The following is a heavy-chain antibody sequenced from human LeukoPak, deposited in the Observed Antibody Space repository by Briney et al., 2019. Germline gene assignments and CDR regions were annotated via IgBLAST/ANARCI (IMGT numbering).Heavy chain of an antibody. V-gene: IGHV4-59*08. Sequence: KHSETLSLTCTVSGGSISSYYWNWIRQPPGRGLEWIGYIYYGGSTNYNPSLKSRVTISVDTSKNEFSLKLNSVTAADTAVYYCARAGGYLLYFDSWGQGTLATVSS. CDR2: IYYGGST. D-gene: IGHD5-12*01. J-gene: IGHJ4*02. CDR3: ARAGGYLLYFDS. CDR1: GGSISSYY.